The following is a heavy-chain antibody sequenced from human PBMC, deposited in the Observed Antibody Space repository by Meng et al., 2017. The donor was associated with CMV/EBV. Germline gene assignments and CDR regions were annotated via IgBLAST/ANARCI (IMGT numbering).Heavy chain of an antibody. CDR1: SGSFSGYY. CDR2: INHSGST. D-gene: IGHD3-3*01. J-gene: IGHJ6*02. Sequence: SETLSLTCAVYSGSFSGYYWSWIRQPPGKGLEWIGEINHSGSTNYNPSLKSRVTISVDTSKNQFSLKLSSVTAADTAVYYCARGDPVLRFLEWLPRYYGMDVWGQGTTVTVSS. CDR3: ARGDPVLRFLEWLPRYYGMDV. V-gene: IGHV4-34*01.